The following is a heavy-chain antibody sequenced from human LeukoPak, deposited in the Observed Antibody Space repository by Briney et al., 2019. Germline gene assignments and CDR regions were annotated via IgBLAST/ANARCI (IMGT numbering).Heavy chain of an antibody. Sequence: EASVKVSCKASGYTFTSYGISWVRQAPGQGLEWMGWISAYNGNTNYAQKLQGRVTMSTDTSTSTGYMELRSLRSDDTAVYYCARDPHEFSSGWSQFDYWGQGTLVTVSS. D-gene: IGHD6-19*01. V-gene: IGHV1-18*01. J-gene: IGHJ4*02. CDR3: ARDPHEFSSGWSQFDY. CDR2: ISAYNGNT. CDR1: GYTFTSYG.